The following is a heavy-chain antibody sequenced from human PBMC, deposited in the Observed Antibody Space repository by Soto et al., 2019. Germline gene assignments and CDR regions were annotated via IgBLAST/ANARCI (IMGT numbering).Heavy chain of an antibody. D-gene: IGHD3-22*01. Sequence: PGGSVRLSCAASGFTFGPFWMHWVRQAPGKGLVWLSHINSDGSTIVYADSVKGRFTISRDNAKNKLYLQMNSLRVEDTAVYYCAREGDSSGWYNWFDPWGQGTLVTVSS. CDR2: INSDGSTI. CDR1: GFTFGPFW. V-gene: IGHV3-74*01. CDR3: AREGDSSGWYNWFDP. J-gene: IGHJ5*02.